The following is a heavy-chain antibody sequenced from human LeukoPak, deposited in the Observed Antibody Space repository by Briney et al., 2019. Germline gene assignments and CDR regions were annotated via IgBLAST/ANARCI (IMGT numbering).Heavy chain of an antibody. CDR2: VNPNSGGT. D-gene: IGHD2-2*01. CDR3: ARGMVVVVPAALTRGAFDI. V-gene: IGHV1-2*02. J-gene: IGHJ3*02. Sequence: ASVKVSCKASGYTFTGYYMHWVRQAPGQGLEWMGWVNPNSGGTNYAQKSQGRVTMTRDTSISTAYMELSRLRSDDTAVYYCARGMVVVVPAALTRGAFDIWGQGTMVTVSS. CDR1: GYTFTGYY.